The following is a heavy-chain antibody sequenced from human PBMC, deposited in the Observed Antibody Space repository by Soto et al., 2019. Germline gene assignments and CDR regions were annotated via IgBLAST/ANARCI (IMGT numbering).Heavy chain of an antibody. D-gene: IGHD2-15*01. Sequence: GASVKVSCKASGYTFTSYGISWVRQAPGQGLEWMGWISAYNGNTNYAQKLQGRVTMTTDTSTSTAYMELRSLRSDDTAVYYCARDFQGMEDIVVVVPGYRGQGTLVTVSS. CDR2: ISAYNGNT. CDR1: GYTFTSYG. J-gene: IGHJ4*02. CDR3: ARDFQGMEDIVVVVPGY. V-gene: IGHV1-18*01.